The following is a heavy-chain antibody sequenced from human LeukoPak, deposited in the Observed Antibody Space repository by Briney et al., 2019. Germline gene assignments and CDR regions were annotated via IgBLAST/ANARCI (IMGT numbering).Heavy chain of an antibody. CDR2: INHSGST. J-gene: IGHJ3*02. CDR3: AKTYYDFWSGYAAFDI. D-gene: IGHD3-3*01. CDR1: GGSFSGYY. V-gene: IGHV4-34*01. Sequence: SETLSLTCAVYGGSFSGYYWSWIRQPPGKGLEWIGEINHSGSTNYNPSLKSRVTISVDTSKNQFSLKLSSVTAADTAVYYCAKTYYDFWSGYAAFDIWGQGTMVTVSS.